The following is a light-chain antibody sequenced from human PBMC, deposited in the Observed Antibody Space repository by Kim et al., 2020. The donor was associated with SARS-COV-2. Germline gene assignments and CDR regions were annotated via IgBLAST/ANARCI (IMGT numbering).Light chain of an antibody. Sequence: VSPGERVTLSCRASQSVRYNLAWYQQRPGQAPRLLIYGASTRATDVSDRFSGSGSGTEFTLTIRSLQSEDLAVYYCQQYNDWPLLTFGGGTKLEI. CDR3: QQYNDWPLLT. J-gene: IGKJ4*01. V-gene: IGKV3-15*01. CDR1: QSVRYN. CDR2: GAS.